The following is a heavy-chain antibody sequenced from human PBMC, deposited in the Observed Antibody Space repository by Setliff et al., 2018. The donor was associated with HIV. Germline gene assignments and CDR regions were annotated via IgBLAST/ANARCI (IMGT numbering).Heavy chain of an antibody. CDR1: GGSFSGYY. V-gene: IGHV4-34*01. D-gene: IGHD3-22*01. J-gene: IGHJ4*02. CDR3: ARRGYSYDTSVYYYYFDD. CDR2: INHSECA. Sequence: PSETLSLTCALYGGSFSGYYWSWIRHSPGKGLEWIGEINHSECANYNPSLKSRVTISVDTSKNQFSLSLSSVTAADTAVYYCARRGYSYDTSVYYYYFDDWGQGTLVTVSS.